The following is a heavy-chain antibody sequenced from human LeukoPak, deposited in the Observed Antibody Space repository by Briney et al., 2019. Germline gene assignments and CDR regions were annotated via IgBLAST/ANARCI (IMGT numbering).Heavy chain of an antibody. D-gene: IGHD3-16*01. Sequence: SETLSLTCTVSGYSISSGYYWGWIRQPPGKGLEWIGSIYYSGSTYYNPSLKSRVTISLDTSKNQFSLKLSSVTAADTAVYCCARETSQKGAHYMDVWGKGTTVTISS. CDR2: IYYSGST. CDR1: GYSISSGYY. CDR3: ARETSQKGAHYMDV. J-gene: IGHJ6*03. V-gene: IGHV4-38-2*02.